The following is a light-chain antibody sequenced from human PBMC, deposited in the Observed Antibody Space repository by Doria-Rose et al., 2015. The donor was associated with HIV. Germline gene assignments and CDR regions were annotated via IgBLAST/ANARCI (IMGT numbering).Light chain of an antibody. CDR1: RSDVGGSNY. J-gene: IGLJ2*01. V-gene: IGLV2-11*03. Sequence: TGTRSDVGGSNYVSWYQQHPGKAPKLMIYDVNKRPSGVPDRFSGSKSGNTASLIISGLQAEDEADYYCCSYADSYKVFGGGTKLTVL. CDR2: DVN. CDR3: CSYADSYKV.